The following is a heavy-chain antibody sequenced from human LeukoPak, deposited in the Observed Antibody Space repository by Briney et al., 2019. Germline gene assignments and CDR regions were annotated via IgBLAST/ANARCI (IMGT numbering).Heavy chain of an antibody. CDR3: ARDGEMAANWFDP. Sequence: IGYIYYSGSTYYNPSLKSRVTISVDTSKNQFSLKLSSVTAADTAVYYCARDGEMAANWFDPWGQGTLVTVSS. D-gene: IGHD5-24*01. J-gene: IGHJ5*02. CDR2: IYYSGST. V-gene: IGHV4-31*02.